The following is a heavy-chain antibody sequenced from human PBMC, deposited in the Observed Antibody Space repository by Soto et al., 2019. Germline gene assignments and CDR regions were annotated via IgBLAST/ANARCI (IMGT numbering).Heavy chain of an antibody. CDR1: GGTFSSYA. Sequence: QVQLVQSGAEVKKPGSSVKVSCKASGGTFSSYAISWVRQAPGQGLEWMGGIIPIFGTANYAQKVQGRVTSTADESTRTAYMELSSLRSEDTAVYYCARSWSTVSWNYGMDVWGQGTTVTVSS. D-gene: IGHD1-1*01. CDR2: IIPIFGTA. J-gene: IGHJ6*02. CDR3: ARSWSTVSWNYGMDV. V-gene: IGHV1-69*12.